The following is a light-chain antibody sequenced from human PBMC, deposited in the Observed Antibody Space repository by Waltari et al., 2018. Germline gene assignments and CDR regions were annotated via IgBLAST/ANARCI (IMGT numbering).Light chain of an antibody. V-gene: IGKV3-20*01. CDR1: ESVSRA. Sequence: EIVLTQSPGTLSLSVGERATVSCRASESVSRALAWYQQKPGQAPRLLIYGASTRATGIPDRFSSSGSGTDFSLTISILEPDDFAVYYCQHYMRLPVTFGQGTTVEI. CDR3: QHYMRLPVT. J-gene: IGKJ1*01. CDR2: GAS.